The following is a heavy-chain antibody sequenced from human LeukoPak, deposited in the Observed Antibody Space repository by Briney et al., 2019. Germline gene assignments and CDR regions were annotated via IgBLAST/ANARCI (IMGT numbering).Heavy chain of an antibody. CDR3: ARARYYYDSSGYQYHYFDY. J-gene: IGHJ4*02. D-gene: IGHD3-22*01. V-gene: IGHV3-66*02. CDR1: GFTVSSNY. Sequence: PGGSLRLSCAASGFTVSSNYMSWVRQAPGKGLEWVSVIYSGGSTYYADSVKGRFTISRDNSKNTLYLQMNSLRAEDTAVYYCARARYYYDSSGYQYHYFDYWGQGTLVTVSS. CDR2: IYSGGST.